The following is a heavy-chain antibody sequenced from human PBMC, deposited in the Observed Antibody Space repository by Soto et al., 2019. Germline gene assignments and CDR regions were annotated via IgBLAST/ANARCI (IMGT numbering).Heavy chain of an antibody. D-gene: IGHD1-26*01. CDR1: GYSFTTYY. CDR2: INPYDANT. J-gene: IGHJ4*02. V-gene: IGHV5-10-1*01. Sequence: GESLKISCKGSGYSFTTYYISWVRRMPGKGREWIAQINPYDANTIHGPAFEDHVTISAEKCIISAYLQLSNRKASHAVTYYRARHSGSNWDIDSRGQGTLVTVS. CDR3: ARHSGSNWDIDS.